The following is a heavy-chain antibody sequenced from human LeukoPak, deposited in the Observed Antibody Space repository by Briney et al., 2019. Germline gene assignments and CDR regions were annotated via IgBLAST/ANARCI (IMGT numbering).Heavy chain of an antibody. D-gene: IGHD1-26*01. Sequence: GSLRLSCAASGFPFSNYAMTWVRQAPGKGLEWVSGISGSGSSTYYADSVKGRFTLSRDYPKNTLYLQMNSLRAEDTAVYFCAKYSGSYYYPPNWDSWGQGTLVTVSS. CDR2: ISGSGSST. V-gene: IGHV3-23*01. CDR1: GFPFSNYA. J-gene: IGHJ4*02. CDR3: AKYSGSYYYPPNWDS.